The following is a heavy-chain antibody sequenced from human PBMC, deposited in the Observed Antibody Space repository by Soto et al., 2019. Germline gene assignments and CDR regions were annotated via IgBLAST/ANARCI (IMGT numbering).Heavy chain of an antibody. CDR2: ISYDGSNK. Sequence: WGSLRVSCASSGFTFSIYGMHWVRQAPGKGLEWVAVISYDGSNKYYADSVKGRFTISRDNSKNTLYLQMNSLRAEDTAVYYCAKDRWEIWLLDYWGQGTLVTVSS. CDR3: AKDRWEIWLLDY. CDR1: GFTFSIYG. D-gene: IGHD5-18*01. V-gene: IGHV3-30*18. J-gene: IGHJ4*02.